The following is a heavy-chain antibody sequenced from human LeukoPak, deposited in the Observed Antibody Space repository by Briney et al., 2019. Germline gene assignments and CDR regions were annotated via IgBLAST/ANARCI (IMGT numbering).Heavy chain of an antibody. J-gene: IGHJ4*02. CDR3: ARDSIAVAGTKGGFDY. CDR1: GFTFSNAW. V-gene: IGHV3-11*01. CDR2: ISSSGSTI. Sequence: GGSLRLSCAASGFTFSNAWMSWVRQAPGKGLEWVSYISSSGSTIYYADSVKGRFTISRDNAKNSLYLQMNSLRAEDTAVYYCARDSIAVAGTKGGFDYWGQGTLVTVSS. D-gene: IGHD6-19*01.